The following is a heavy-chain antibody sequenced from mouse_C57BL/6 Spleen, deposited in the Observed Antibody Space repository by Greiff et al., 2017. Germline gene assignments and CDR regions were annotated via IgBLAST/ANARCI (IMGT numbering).Heavy chain of an antibody. V-gene: IGHV1-50*01. CDR2: IDPSDSYT. CDR3: ARSRYYDLDY. CDR1: GYTFTSYW. J-gene: IGHJ2*01. D-gene: IGHD2-4*01. Sequence: VQLQQPGAELVKPGASVKLSCKASGYTFTSYWMQWVKQRPGQGLEWIGEIDPSDSYTNYNQKFKGKATLTVDTSSSTAYMQLSSLTSEDSAVYYCARSRYYDLDYWGQGTTLTVSS.